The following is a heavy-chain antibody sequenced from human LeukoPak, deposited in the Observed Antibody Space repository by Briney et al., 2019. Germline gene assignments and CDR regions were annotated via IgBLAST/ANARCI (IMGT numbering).Heavy chain of an antibody. CDR2: IKQGGSEK. Sequence: GGSLRLSCEASAFTFSSYWMSWVRQAPGMGLEWVANIKQGGSEKYYVDSVKGRFTISRDNDKNSMYLQMNSLRAEDTAVFYCARVASYAFDIWGRGTMVTVSS. CDR1: AFTFSSYW. V-gene: IGHV3-7*01. D-gene: IGHD6-6*01. J-gene: IGHJ3*02. CDR3: ARVASYAFDI.